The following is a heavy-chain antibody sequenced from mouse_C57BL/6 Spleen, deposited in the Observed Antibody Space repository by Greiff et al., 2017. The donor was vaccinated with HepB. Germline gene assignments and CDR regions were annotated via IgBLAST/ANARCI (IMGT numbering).Heavy chain of an antibody. V-gene: IGHV5-9-1*02. CDR1: GFTFSSYA. D-gene: IGHD1-1*01. Sequence: EVKLMESGEGLVKPGGSLKLSCAASGFTFSSYAMSWVRQTPEKRLEWVAYISSGGDYIYYADTVKGRFTISRDNARNTLYLQMSSLKSEDTAMYYCTRGYYGSRGYAMDYWGQGTSVTVSS. CDR2: ISSGGDYI. J-gene: IGHJ4*01. CDR3: TRGYYGSRGYAMDY.